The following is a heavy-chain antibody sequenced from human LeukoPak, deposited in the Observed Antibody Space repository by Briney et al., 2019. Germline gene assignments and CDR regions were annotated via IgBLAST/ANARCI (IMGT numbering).Heavy chain of an antibody. CDR2: ISYDGSNK. Sequence: PGGSLRLSCAASGFTFSSYAMHWVRQAPGKGLEWVAVISYDGSNKYYADSAKGRFTISRDNAKNSLYLQMNSLRAEDTAVYYCARDLDTYYYGSGSYYFDYWGQGTLVTVSS. D-gene: IGHD3-10*01. V-gene: IGHV3-30-3*01. CDR1: GFTFSSYA. CDR3: ARDLDTYYYGSGSYYFDY. J-gene: IGHJ4*02.